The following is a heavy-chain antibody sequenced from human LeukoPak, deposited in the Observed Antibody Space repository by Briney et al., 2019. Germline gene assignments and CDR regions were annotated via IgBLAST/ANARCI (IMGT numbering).Heavy chain of an antibody. Sequence: SVKVSCKASGGTFSSYAISWVRQAPGQGLEWMGGIIPIFGTANYAQKFQGRVTITADESTSTAYMELSSLRSEDTAVYYCARDSGWEVVLYASEIWGQGTMVTVSS. CDR2: IIPIFGTA. CDR1: GGTFSSYA. CDR3: ARDSGWEVVLYASEI. D-gene: IGHD1-26*01. J-gene: IGHJ3*02. V-gene: IGHV1-69*13.